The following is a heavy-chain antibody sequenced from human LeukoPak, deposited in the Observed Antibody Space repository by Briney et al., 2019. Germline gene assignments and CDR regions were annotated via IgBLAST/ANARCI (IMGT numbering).Heavy chain of an antibody. CDR2: IDKTTYPT. V-gene: IGHV3-23*05. CDR3: AKFEGATIPGWFNDY. CDR1: EFIFSDYA. J-gene: IGHJ4*02. Sequence: GGSLRLSCAASEFIFSDYAMGWVRQAPGKGPEWVSTIDKTTYPTFYADSVKGRFTISRDNSKNTLHLQMNSLRTEDTAVYFCAKFEGATIPGWFNDYWGQGVLVTVSS. D-gene: IGHD6-19*01.